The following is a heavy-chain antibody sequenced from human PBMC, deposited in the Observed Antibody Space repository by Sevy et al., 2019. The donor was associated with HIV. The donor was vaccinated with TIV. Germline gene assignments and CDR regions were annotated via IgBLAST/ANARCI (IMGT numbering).Heavy chain of an antibody. Sequence: GGSLRLSCAASGFTVSSTYMSWVRQAPGKGLEWVSVIYSGGSTSYADSVKGRFTISRDNSKNTLYFQRNSLRVEDTAVYYCARNLGHLTGVWGQGTTVTVSS. CDR1: GFTVSSTY. J-gene: IGHJ6*02. D-gene: IGHD3-16*01. V-gene: IGHV3-53*01. CDR2: IYSGGST. CDR3: ARNLGHLTGV.